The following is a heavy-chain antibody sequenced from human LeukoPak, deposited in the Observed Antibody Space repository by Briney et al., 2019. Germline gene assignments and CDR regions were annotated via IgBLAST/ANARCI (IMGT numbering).Heavy chain of an antibody. D-gene: IGHD5-24*01. CDR1: GGSFSGYY. J-gene: IGHJ6*03. V-gene: IGHV4-38-2*01. CDR3: ARVWLQLIYYMDV. CDR2: IYHSGST. Sequence: SETLSLTCAVYGGSFSGYYWGWIRQPPGKGLEWIGSIYHSGSTYYNPSLKSRVTISVDTSKNQFSLKLSSVTAADTAVYYCARVWLQLIYYMDVWGKGTTVTVSS.